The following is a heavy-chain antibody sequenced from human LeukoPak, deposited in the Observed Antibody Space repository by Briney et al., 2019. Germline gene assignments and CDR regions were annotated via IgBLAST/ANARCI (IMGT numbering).Heavy chain of an antibody. CDR3: ARVFHSYGPSYYFDY. CDR2: IYYSGST. Sequence: SETLSLTCTVSGGPISSYYWSWIRQPPGKGLEWIGYIYYSGSTNYNPSLKSRVTISVDTSKNQFSLKLSSVTAADTAVYYCARVFHSYGPSYYFDYWGQGTLVTVSS. CDR1: GGPISSYY. J-gene: IGHJ4*02. D-gene: IGHD5-18*01. V-gene: IGHV4-59*01.